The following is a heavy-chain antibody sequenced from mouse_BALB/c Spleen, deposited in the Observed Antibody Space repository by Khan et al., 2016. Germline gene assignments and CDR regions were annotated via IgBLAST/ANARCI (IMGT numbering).Heavy chain of an antibody. V-gene: IGHV14-4*02. J-gene: IGHJ2*01. CDR2: IDPENGDT. CDR1: VFNIKDYY. D-gene: IGHD1-1*01. Sequence: VQLQQPGAELVRSGASVKLSCTASVFNIKDYYMHWVKQRPEQGLEWIGWIDPENGDTEYAPKFQGKATMTADTSSNAAYLQFSSLTSEDSAVYYCNAIYYGSDVYFDYGGQGTTLTVSS. CDR3: NAIYYGSDVYFDY.